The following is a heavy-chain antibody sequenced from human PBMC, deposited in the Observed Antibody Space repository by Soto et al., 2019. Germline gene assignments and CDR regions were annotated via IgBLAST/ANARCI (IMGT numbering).Heavy chain of an antibody. Sequence: PWWSLRLCCSASVFTCTNYALHWFRQAPGKGLEWVSSISGGGTGTYSADAVKGRFTISSDKSRNTVYLQMSSLRAEDTAVYYCAKGHYYDNFGNWVANQAFDYWGQGNLVTVSS. V-gene: IGHV3-23*01. J-gene: IGHJ4*02. CDR2: ISGGGTGT. D-gene: IGHD3-22*01. CDR1: VFTCTNYA. CDR3: AKGHYYDNFGNWVANQAFDY.